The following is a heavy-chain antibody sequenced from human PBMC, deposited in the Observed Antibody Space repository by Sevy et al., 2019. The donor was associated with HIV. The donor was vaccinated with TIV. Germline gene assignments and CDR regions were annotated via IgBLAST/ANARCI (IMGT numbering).Heavy chain of an antibody. J-gene: IGHJ4*02. CDR3: AREGYYDYIWGSYRYFNDY. Sequence: GGSLRLSCAASGFTFSNYWMTWVRQAPGKGLEWVAHIKQDGSEKHYVDSVEGRLTISRDNSKNSVYLQMNSLRAEDRAVYFCAREGYYDYIWGSYRYFNDYWGQGTLVTVSS. D-gene: IGHD3-16*02. V-gene: IGHV3-7*03. CDR2: IKQDGSEK. CDR1: GFTFSNYW.